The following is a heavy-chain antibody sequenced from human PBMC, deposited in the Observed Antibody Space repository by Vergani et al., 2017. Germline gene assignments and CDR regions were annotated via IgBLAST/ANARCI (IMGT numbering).Heavy chain of an antibody. V-gene: IGHV3-7*01. CDR1: GFIFSNYW. Sequence: EVQLVESGGGLVQPGGSLRLSCAASGFIFSNYWMSWVRQAPGKGLEWVANIKQDGSEKDYVDSVEGRFSISRDNAKNSLCLQMNSLRVEDTAVYYCAKSYDVGTPKPKGIWGSYRQPSRPGIFDIWGQGTVVTVSS. J-gene: IGHJ3*02. CDR2: IKQDGSEK. CDR3: AKSYDVGTPKPKGIWGSYRQPSRPGIFDI. D-gene: IGHD3-16*02.